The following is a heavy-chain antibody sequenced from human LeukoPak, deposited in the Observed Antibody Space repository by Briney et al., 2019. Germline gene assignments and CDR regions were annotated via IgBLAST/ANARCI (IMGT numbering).Heavy chain of an antibody. J-gene: IGHJ4*02. Sequence: GGSLRLSCAASGFTFSSFSMTWVRQAPGKGLEWISYIHSTSSPIYYADSVKGRFTVSRDSAKNSLYLQMNSLTAEDTAVYYCGRRGSTGSWFNYWGQGTLVTVSS. CDR3: GRRGSTGSWFNY. V-gene: IGHV3-48*01. CDR1: GFTFSSFS. CDR2: IHSTSSPI. D-gene: IGHD6-13*01.